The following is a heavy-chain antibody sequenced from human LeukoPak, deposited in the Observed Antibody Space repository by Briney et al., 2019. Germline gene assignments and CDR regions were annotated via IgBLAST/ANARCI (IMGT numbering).Heavy chain of an antibody. D-gene: IGHD5-12*01. CDR3: ARDYSGYDSPFDY. J-gene: IGHJ4*02. CDR1: GGTFSSYA. Sequence: ASVKVSCKASGGTFSSYAISWVRQAPGQGLEWMGGIIPIFGTANYAQKLQGRVTMTTDTSTSTAYMELRSLRSDDTAVYYCARDYSGYDSPFDYWGQGTLVTVSS. CDR2: IIPIFGTA. V-gene: IGHV1-69*05.